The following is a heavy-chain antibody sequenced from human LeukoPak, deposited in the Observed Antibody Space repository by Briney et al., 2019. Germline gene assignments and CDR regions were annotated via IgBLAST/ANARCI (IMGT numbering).Heavy chain of an antibody. V-gene: IGHV3-33*01. CDR1: GFTFSSYG. Sequence: PGGSLRLSCAASGFTFSSYGMHWVRQAPGKGLEWVAVIWYDGSNKYYADSVKGRFTISRDNSKNTLYLQMNSLRAEDTAVYYCATLLAAAGEGRFDYWGQGTLVTVSS. J-gene: IGHJ4*02. D-gene: IGHD6-13*01. CDR3: ATLLAAAGEGRFDY. CDR2: IWYDGSNK.